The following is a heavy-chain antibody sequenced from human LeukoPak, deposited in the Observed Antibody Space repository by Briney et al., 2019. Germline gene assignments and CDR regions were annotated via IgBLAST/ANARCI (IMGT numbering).Heavy chain of an antibody. V-gene: IGHV1-69*01. CDR1: GGTFTSYA. D-gene: IGHD3-22*01. CDR3: ASSLHYDSSGYYDRSFIWFDP. J-gene: IGHJ5*02. Sequence: SVKVSCKASGGTFTSYAISWVRQAPGQGLEWMGGIIPIFGTPNYAQKFQGRVTITADESTSTAYMELSSLRSEDTAVYYCASSLHYDSSGYYDRSFIWFDPWGQGPVVTVSS. CDR2: IIPIFGTP.